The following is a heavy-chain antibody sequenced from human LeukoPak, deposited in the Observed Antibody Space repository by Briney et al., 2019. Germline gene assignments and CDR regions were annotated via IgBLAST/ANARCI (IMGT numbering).Heavy chain of an antibody. Sequence: ASVKVSCKASGYTFTTYYIHWVRQAPGQGLEWMGIINPSGGTTSYTQTFQGRVTMTRDTSTSTVYMELTSLRSEDTAVYYCARGGSGTWFCHDYWGQGTLVTVSS. CDR2: INPSGGTT. CDR3: ARGGSGTWFCHDY. CDR1: GYTFTTYY. V-gene: IGHV1-46*01. J-gene: IGHJ4*02. D-gene: IGHD2-15*01.